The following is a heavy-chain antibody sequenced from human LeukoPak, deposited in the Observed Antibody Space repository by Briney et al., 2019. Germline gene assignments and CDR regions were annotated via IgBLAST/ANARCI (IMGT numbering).Heavy chain of an antibody. CDR3: ARGNFGYCSSTSCSFYAEYFQH. CDR2: IYHSGST. Sequence: SQTLSLTCTVSGGSISSGGYYWSWIRQPPGKGLEWIGYIYHSGSTYYNPSLKSRVTISVDRSKNQFSLKLSSVTAADTVVYYCARGNFGYCSSTSCSFYAEYFQHWGQGTLVTVSS. J-gene: IGHJ1*01. CDR1: GGSISSGGYY. V-gene: IGHV4-30-2*01. D-gene: IGHD2-2*03.